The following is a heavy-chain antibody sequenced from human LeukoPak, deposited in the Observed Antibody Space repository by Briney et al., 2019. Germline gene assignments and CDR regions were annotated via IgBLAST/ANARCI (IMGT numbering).Heavy chain of an antibody. Sequence: PLETLSLTCTVSGGSISSYYWSWIRQPPGKGLEWIGYIYYSGSTNYNPSLKSRVTISVDTSKNQFSLKLSSVTAAGTAVYYCARVGSKYYYDNSGYSLDYWGQGTLVTVSS. CDR3: ARVGSKYYYDNSGYSLDY. CDR1: GGSISSYY. J-gene: IGHJ4*02. V-gene: IGHV4-59*01. CDR2: IYYSGST. D-gene: IGHD3-22*01.